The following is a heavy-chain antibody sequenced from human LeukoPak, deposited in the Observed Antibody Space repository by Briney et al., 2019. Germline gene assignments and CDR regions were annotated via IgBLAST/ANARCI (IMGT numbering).Heavy chain of an antibody. CDR1: GGSVSSGSYY. CDR2: IYYSGST. J-gene: IGHJ1*01. V-gene: IGHV4-61*01. CDR3: ARDRPGEYFHH. D-gene: IGHD1-14*01. Sequence: SETLSLTCTVSGGSVSSGSYYWSWIRQPPGKGLEWIGYIYYSGSTNYKPSLKSRVIISLDTSKNQFSLQLNSVIPEDTAVYYCARDRPGEYFHHWGQGTLVTVSS.